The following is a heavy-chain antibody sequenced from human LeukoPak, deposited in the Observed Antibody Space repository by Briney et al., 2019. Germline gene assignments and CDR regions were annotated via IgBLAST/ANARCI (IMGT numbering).Heavy chain of an antibody. V-gene: IGHV3-48*04. D-gene: IGHD3-3*01. Sequence: GGSLRLSCAASGFTFSIYSINWVRQAPGKGLEWVSYISSSGSTIYYADSVKGRFTISRDNAKNSLYLQMNSLRAEDTAVYYCARVEREWLLFSWGQGTLVTVSS. CDR3: ARVEREWLLFS. CDR2: ISSSGSTI. CDR1: GFTFSIYS. J-gene: IGHJ4*02.